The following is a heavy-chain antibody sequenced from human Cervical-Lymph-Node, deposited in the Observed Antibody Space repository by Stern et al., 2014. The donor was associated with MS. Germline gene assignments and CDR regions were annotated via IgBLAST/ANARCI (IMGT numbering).Heavy chain of an antibody. V-gene: IGHV1-18*01. D-gene: IGHD1-26*01. CDR3: AREMGGGSWFDP. CDR1: GYLFTTSG. Sequence: VQLVESGAEVKKPGASVKVSCKASGYLFTTSGISWVRQAPGQGLEWMGWVSPYNGNTDYAQKFQGRVTMTTDTSTNTAYMELRSLRNDDTAVYFCAREMGGGSWFDPWGQGTLVSVSS. CDR2: VSPYNGNT. J-gene: IGHJ5*02.